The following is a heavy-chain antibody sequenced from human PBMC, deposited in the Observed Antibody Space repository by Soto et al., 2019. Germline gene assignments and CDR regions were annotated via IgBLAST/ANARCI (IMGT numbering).Heavy chain of an antibody. CDR2: INHSGST. V-gene: IGHV4-34*01. D-gene: IGHD2-2*01. CDR1: GGSFSGYY. CDR3: ARGGIVVVPAAMRSWNY. Sequence: QVQLQQWGAGLLKPSETLSLTCAVYGGSFSGYYWSWIRQPPGKGLEWLGEINHSGSTNYNPSLKSRVPISVDPSKNQFSLKLSSVTAADTAVYYGARGGIVVVPAAMRSWNYWGQGTLVTVSS. J-gene: IGHJ4*02.